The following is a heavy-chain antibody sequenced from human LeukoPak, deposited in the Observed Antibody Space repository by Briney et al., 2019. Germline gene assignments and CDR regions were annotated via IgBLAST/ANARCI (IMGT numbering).Heavy chain of an antibody. CDR2: ISSSGSTI. CDR3: ARGGDDSSGYLFDY. V-gene: IGHV3-48*03. J-gene: IGHJ4*02. Sequence: GGSLRLSCAAPGFTFSSYEMNWVRQAPGKGLEWVSYISSSGSTIYYADSVKGRFTISRDYAKNSLYLQMNSLRAEDTAVYYCARGGDDSSGYLFDYWGQGTLVTVSS. CDR1: GFTFSSYE. D-gene: IGHD3-22*01.